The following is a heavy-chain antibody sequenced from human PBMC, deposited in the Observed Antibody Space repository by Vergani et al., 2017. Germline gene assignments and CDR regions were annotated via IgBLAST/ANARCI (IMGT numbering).Heavy chain of an antibody. CDR3: AREDYYGSGPVGYGMDV. CDR2: ISSSSSYI. V-gene: IGHV3-21*01. Sequence: EVQLVESGGGLVKPGGSLRLSCAASGFTFSSSSMNWVRQAPGKGLEWVSSISSSSSYIYYADSVKGRFTISRDNAKNSLYLQMNSLRAEDTAVYYCAREDYYGSGPVGYGMDVWGQGTTVTVSS. D-gene: IGHD3-10*01. CDR1: GFTFSSSS. J-gene: IGHJ6*02.